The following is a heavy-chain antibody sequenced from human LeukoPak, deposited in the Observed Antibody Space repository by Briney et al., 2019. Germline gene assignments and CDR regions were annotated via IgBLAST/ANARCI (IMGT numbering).Heavy chain of an antibody. CDR2: IKQDGSEK. D-gene: IGHD3-3*01. Sequence: GGSLRLSCAASGFTFSNYWMSWVRQAPGEGLEWVANIKQDGSEKYYVDSVKGRFTISRDNAKNSLYLQMNSLRAEDTAVYYCARVMYYDFWSGDDAFDIWGQGTMVTVSS. J-gene: IGHJ3*02. V-gene: IGHV3-7*03. CDR1: GFTFSNYW. CDR3: ARVMYYDFWSGDDAFDI.